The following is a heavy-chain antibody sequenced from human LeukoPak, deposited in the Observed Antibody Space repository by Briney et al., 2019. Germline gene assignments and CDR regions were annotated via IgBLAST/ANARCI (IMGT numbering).Heavy chain of an antibody. Sequence: SETLSLTCTVYGGSFSGYYWSWIRQPPGKGLEWIGEINHSGSTNYNPSLKSRVTISVDTSKNQFSLKLSSVTAADTAVYYCARRAQQGGASSPLDYWGQGTLVTVSS. CDR2: INHSGST. V-gene: IGHV4-34*01. J-gene: IGHJ4*02. CDR3: ARRAQQGGASSPLDY. D-gene: IGHD6-13*01. CDR1: GGSFSGYY.